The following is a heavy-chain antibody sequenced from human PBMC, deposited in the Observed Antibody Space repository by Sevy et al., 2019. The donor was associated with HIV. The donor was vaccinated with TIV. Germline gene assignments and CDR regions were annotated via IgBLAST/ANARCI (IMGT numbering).Heavy chain of an antibody. CDR3: ARGHMVQGVIGDYFDY. CDR1: GGSISSGGYY. J-gene: IGHJ4*02. CDR2: IYHSGST. V-gene: IGHV4-30-2*01. D-gene: IGHD3-10*01. Sequence: SETLSLTCAVSGGSISSGGYYWSWIRQPPGKGLEWIGYIYHSGSTYYNPSLKSRVTISVDRSKNQFSLKLSSVTAADTAVYYCARGHMVQGVIGDYFDYWGQGTLVTVSS.